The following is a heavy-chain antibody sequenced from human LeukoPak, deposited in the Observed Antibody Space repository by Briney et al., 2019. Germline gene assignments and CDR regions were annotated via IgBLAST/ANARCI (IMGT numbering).Heavy chain of an antibody. CDR2: IYYSGST. CDR1: GGSISRYY. D-gene: IGHD1-26*01. V-gene: IGHV4-59*01. J-gene: IGHJ4*02. Sequence: PSETLSLTCIVSGGSISRYYWSWIRQPPGKGLEWIGYIYYSGSTNYNPSLKSRVTISVDTSKNQFSLKLSSVTAADTAVYYCARGGGLYSGSYYGSWRYDYWGQGTLVTVSS. CDR3: ARGGGLYSGSYYGSWRYDY.